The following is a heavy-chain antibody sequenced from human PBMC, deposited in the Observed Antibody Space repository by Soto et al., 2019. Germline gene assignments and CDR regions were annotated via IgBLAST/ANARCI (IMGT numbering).Heavy chain of an antibody. V-gene: IGHV3-48*01. CDR1: GFTFSSFS. D-gene: IGHD3-16*01. Sequence: EVQLMESGGGLVQPGGSLRLSCVASGFTFSSFSMNWVRQAPGKGLEWVSYIRSSPSTICYADSVKGRFTISRDNAKNSLYLQLNSLRAEDTAVYYCARDIAYAFDSWGQGTLVSVSS. J-gene: IGHJ4*02. CDR3: ARDIAYAFDS. CDR2: IRSSPSTI.